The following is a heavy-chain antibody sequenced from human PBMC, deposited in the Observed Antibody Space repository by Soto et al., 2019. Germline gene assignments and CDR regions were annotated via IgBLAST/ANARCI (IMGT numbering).Heavy chain of an antibody. D-gene: IGHD3-3*01. V-gene: IGHV3-30*18. J-gene: IGHJ6*02. CDR1: GFTFSHYG. CDR3: TKRRPVLRFLEWSSGMEV. Sequence: PGGSLRLSCAASGFTFSHYGMHWVRQAPGKGLAWVAFISDEGINKYYADSMKGRFTMSRDNSKSTLYLQMNSLRVEDTAVYYCTKRRPVLRFLEWSSGMEVWGQGTTVTVSS. CDR2: ISDEGINK.